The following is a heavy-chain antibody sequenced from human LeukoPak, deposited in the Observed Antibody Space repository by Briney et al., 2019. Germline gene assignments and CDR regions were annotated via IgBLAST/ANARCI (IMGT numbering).Heavy chain of an antibody. D-gene: IGHD6-6*01. CDR2: VSTYKGNT. Sequence: ASVKVSCTASGYTFTMFNIHRVRDAPGQGREWMGWVSTYKGNTKYAQKLQGRVTMTTDTSTSTAYTELRRLRSDDTGVSFCERSNSDTGEYNDDWGQGTLVTVTA. CDR1: GYTFTMFN. J-gene: IGHJ4*02. V-gene: IGHV1-18*01. CDR3: ERSNSDTGEYNDD.